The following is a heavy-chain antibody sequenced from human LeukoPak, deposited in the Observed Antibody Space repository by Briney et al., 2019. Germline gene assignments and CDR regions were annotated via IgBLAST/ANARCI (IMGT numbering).Heavy chain of an antibody. CDR1: GYTFTGYY. J-gene: IGHJ5*02. CDR2: ISPNSGGT. CDR3: ARGGITMVRGVPNGWFDP. V-gene: IGHV1-2*04. D-gene: IGHD3-10*01. Sequence: ASVKVSCKASGYTFTGYYMHWVRQAPGQGLEWMGWISPNSGGTNYAQKFQGWVTMTRDTSISTAYMELSRLRSDDTAVYYCARGGITMVRGVPNGWFDPWGQGTLVTVSS.